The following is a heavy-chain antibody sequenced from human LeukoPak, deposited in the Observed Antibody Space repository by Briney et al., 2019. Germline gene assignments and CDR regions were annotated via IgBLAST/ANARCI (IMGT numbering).Heavy chain of an antibody. D-gene: IGHD2-15*01. CDR1: GGSISNGGYY. CDR2: IYYSGST. CDR3: AREAVTATLRLFDY. V-gene: IGHV4-31*03. Sequence: SETLSLTCTVSGGSISNGGYYWSWIRQHPGKGLEWIGYIYYSGSTYYNPSLKSRVTISVDTSKNQFSLKLSSVTAADTAVYYCAREAVTATLRLFDYWGQGTLVTVSS. J-gene: IGHJ4*02.